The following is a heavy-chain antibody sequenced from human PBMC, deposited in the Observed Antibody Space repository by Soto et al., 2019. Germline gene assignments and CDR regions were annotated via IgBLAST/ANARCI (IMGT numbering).Heavy chain of an antibody. Sequence: SVKVSCKASGGTFSDFTINWVRQAPVQRLEWMGGIIPIFDTANYAEKFRGRVTITADESTSTSFMEVSSLRSEDTAVYYCARNGTQTGYSYGMDVWGQGTMVTVSS. CDR2: IIPIFDTA. J-gene: IGHJ6*02. V-gene: IGHV1-69*01. CDR1: GGTFSDFT. D-gene: IGHD1-1*01. CDR3: ARNGTQTGYSYGMDV.